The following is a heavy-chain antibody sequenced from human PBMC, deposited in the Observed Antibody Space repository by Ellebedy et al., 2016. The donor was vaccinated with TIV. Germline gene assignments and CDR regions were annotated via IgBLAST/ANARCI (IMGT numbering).Heavy chain of an antibody. Sequence: ASVKVSXKASKNAFTNYYMHWVRQAPGQGLEWMGIINPSDGDTIYAQKFKGRVTMTRDTSTSTVYMELSSLRSEDTAVYFCARDRSITIFGVAPYMDVWGKGTKVTVSS. J-gene: IGHJ6*04. V-gene: IGHV1-46*01. D-gene: IGHD3-3*01. CDR3: ARDRSITIFGVAPYMDV. CDR2: INPSDGDT. CDR1: KNAFTNYY.